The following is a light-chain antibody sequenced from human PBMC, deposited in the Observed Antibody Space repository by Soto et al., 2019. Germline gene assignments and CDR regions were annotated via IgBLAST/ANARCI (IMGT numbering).Light chain of an antibody. J-gene: IGKJ5*01. V-gene: IGKV3-20*01. Sequence: EIVLTQSPGPLSLSPGERATLSCRASQSVSSSYLAWYQHKPGQAPRLLISGTSSRATGIPDRFSGSGSGTDFTLTISSLEPEDFAVYYCQQYDSSPTLGQGTRLEIK. CDR3: QQYDSSPT. CDR2: GTS. CDR1: QSVSSSY.